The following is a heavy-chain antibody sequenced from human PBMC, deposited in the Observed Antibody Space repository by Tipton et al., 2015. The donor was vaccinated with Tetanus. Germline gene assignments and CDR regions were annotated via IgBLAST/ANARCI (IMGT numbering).Heavy chain of an antibody. Sequence: QLVQSGAEVKKPGASVKVSCKASGCTFTHYGISWVRQAPGQGLEWVGWISPFTGDTEYAQNLQDRLILTTDTSTATAYVEVRSLTSDDTAVYYCARDRAVPVQAYGTDVWGQGTSVTVSS. CDR1: GCTFTHYG. CDR2: ISPFTGDT. D-gene: IGHD6-19*01. CDR3: ARDRAVPVQAYGTDV. V-gene: IGHV1-18*01. J-gene: IGHJ6*02.